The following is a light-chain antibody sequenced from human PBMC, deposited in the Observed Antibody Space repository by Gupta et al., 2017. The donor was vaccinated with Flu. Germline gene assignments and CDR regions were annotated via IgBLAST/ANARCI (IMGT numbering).Light chain of an antibody. CDR1: SGHTTYG. J-gene: IGLJ3*02. Sequence: LVLPQSPSASASLGASVKLTCTLSSGHTTYGIAWHQHRQEKGPRCVMMVNSDGSHTRGDGIRDWFSGSSSGAARDPTISTREAEDDDYYFCQAWGTGVRVFGGGTKVTVL. CDR2: VNSDGSH. V-gene: IGLV4-69*01. CDR3: QAWGTGVRV.